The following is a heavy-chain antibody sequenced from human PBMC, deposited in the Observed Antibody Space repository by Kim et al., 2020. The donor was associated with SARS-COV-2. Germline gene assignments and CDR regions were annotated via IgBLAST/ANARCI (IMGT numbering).Heavy chain of an antibody. CDR2: IWYDGSNK. D-gene: IGHD1-26*01. J-gene: IGHJ6*02. Sequence: GGSLRLSCAASGFTFSSYGMHWVRQAPGKGLEWVAVIWYDGSNKYYADSVKGRFTISRDNSKNTLYLQMNSLRAEDTAVYYCAKERRREVGATKVSPGRSYYYYGMDVWGQGTTVTVSS. V-gene: IGHV3-33*06. CDR3: AKERRREVGATKVSPGRSYYYYGMDV. CDR1: GFTFSSYG.